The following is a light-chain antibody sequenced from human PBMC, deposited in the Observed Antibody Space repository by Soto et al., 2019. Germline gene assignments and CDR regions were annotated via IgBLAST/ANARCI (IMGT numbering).Light chain of an antibody. CDR2: DVT. V-gene: IGLV2-11*01. J-gene: IGLJ2*01. CDR3: CSYAGSYTFDVV. CDR1: SSDVGGYDY. Sequence: QSVLTQPRSVSGSPGQPVTISCTGTSSDVGGYDYVSWYQQHPGKAPKLMIYDVTKRPSGVPDRFSGSRSGNTASLTISGLQAEDEADYYCCSYAGSYTFDVVFGGGTKVTVL.